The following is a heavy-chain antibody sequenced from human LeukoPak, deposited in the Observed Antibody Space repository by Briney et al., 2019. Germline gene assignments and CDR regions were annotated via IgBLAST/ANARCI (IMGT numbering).Heavy chain of an antibody. J-gene: IGHJ4*02. CDR1: GFTFSSYA. CDR3: AREPPLQMATIGELWFDY. V-gene: IGHV3-23*01. Sequence: GGSLRLSCAASGFTFSSYAMSWVRQAPGKGLEWVSAISGSGGSTYYADSVKGRFTISRDNSKNTLFLQLNSLRAEDTAVYYCAREPPLQMATIGELWFDYWGQGTLVTVSS. CDR2: ISGSGGST. D-gene: IGHD1-26*01.